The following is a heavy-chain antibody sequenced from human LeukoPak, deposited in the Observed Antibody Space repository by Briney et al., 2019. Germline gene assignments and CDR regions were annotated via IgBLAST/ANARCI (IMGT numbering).Heavy chain of an antibody. D-gene: IGHD6-13*01. J-gene: IGHJ4*02. CDR3: AKDRYISAAVNRGNDY. Sequence: GGSLRLSCVASGFTFSSYSMNWVRQAPGKGLEWVSSISSSSSYIYYADSVKGRFTVSRDNAKNSVYLQMNSLRAEDTAIYYCAKDRYISAAVNRGNDYWGQGTLVTVSS. CDR2: ISSSSSYI. V-gene: IGHV3-21*04. CDR1: GFTFSSYS.